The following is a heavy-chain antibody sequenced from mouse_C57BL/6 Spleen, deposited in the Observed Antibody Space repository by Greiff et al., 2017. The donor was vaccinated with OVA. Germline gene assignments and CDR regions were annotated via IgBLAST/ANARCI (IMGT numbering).Heavy chain of an antibody. D-gene: IGHD2-4*01. Sequence: QVQLQQSGAELARPGASVKLSKASGYTFTSYGISWVKQRTGQGLEWIGEISPRSGNTYYNEKFKGKATLTADKSSSTAYMELRSLTSEDSAVYFCARRYDYDDYWGQGTTLTVSS. CDR1: GYTFTSYG. CDR2: ISPRSGNT. CDR3: ARRYDYDDY. J-gene: IGHJ2*01. V-gene: IGHV1-81*01.